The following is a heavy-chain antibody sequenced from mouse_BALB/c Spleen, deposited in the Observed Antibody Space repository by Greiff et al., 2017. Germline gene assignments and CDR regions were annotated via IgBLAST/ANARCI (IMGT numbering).Heavy chain of an antibody. CDR1: GFTFSSYT. Sequence: EVHLVESGGGLVKPGGSLKLSCAASGFTFSSYTMSWVRQTPEKRLEWVATISSGGSYTYYPDSVKGRFTISRDNAKNTLYLQMSSLKSEDTAMYYCTREGYDGYYEGEFDYWGQGTTLTVSS. V-gene: IGHV5-6-4*01. D-gene: IGHD2-3*01. CDR2: ISSGGSYT. CDR3: TREGYDGYYEGEFDY. J-gene: IGHJ2*01.